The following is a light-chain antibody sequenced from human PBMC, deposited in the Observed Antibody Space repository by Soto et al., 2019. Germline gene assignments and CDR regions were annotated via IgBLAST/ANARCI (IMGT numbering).Light chain of an antibody. CDR1: QSVNIY. Sequence: EIVMTQSPATLSVSPGERATLSCRASQSVNIYLAWYQQKPGQAPRLLIFGASYRATGIPARFSGSGSGTEFNLTIGSLQSEDFAVYFCQQYDDWLRLTFGGGTKVDI. CDR2: GAS. J-gene: IGKJ4*01. CDR3: QQYDDWLRLT. V-gene: IGKV3D-15*01.